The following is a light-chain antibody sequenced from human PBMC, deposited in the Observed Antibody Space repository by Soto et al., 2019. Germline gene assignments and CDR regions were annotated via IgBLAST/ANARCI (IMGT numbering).Light chain of an antibody. CDR2: EVY. CDR1: TSDIGDNKY. V-gene: IGLV2-14*01. J-gene: IGLJ3*02. Sequence: QSVLTQPASVSGSPGQSITITCTVTTSDIGDNKYVSWYQQHPGKAPQLIIYEVYNRPSGVSNRFSVSKSGNTASLTISGLQAEDEADYYCSSYTPTTWVFGGGTKVTVL. CDR3: SSYTPTTWV.